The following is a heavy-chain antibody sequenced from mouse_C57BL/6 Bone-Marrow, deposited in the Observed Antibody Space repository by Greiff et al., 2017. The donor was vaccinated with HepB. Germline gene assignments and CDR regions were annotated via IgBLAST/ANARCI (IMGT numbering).Heavy chain of an antibody. CDR2: IHPNSGST. Sequence: QVQLQQPGAELVKPGASVKLSCKASGYTFTSYWMHWVKQRPGQGLEWIGMIHPNSGSTNYNEKFKSKATLTVDKSSSTAYMQLSSLTSEDSAVYYCAKHYSNPYYFDYWGQGTTLTVSS. D-gene: IGHD2-5*01. CDR3: AKHYSNPYYFDY. J-gene: IGHJ2*01. V-gene: IGHV1-64*01. CDR1: GYTFTSYW.